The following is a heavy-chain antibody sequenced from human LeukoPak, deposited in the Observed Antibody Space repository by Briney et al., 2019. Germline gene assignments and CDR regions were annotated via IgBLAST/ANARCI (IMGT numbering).Heavy chain of an antibody. CDR1: GGSIGRSRYC. V-gene: IGHV4-39*01. J-gene: IGHJ5*02. CDR2: ICYSWST. Sequence: SETLSLTCSVSGGSIGRSRYCWGWIRQPPGKGLEWIGTICYSWSTFYNPSLKSRVTLSIDTSKNQFSLKLSSVTAADTAVYYCSRTEHYIPENCFDPWGQGTLVTVSS. D-gene: IGHD3-3*02. CDR3: SRTEHYIPENCFDP.